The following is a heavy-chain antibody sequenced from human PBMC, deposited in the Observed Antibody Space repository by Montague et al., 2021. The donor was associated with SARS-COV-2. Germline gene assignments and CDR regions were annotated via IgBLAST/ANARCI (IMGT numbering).Heavy chain of an antibody. CDR3: AKDLVLRAARPDALDV. J-gene: IGHJ3*01. CDR1: GFTFSSYR. V-gene: IGHV3-48*04. CDR2: ISSSTSII. D-gene: IGHD6-6*01. Sequence: SLRLSCAASGFTFSSYRVNWVRQAPGKGLEWISYISSSTSIIYYADSVKGRFTISRDNARNSLYLQMNSLRVDDTAVYYCAKDLVLRAARPDALDVWGQGTVVTVSS.